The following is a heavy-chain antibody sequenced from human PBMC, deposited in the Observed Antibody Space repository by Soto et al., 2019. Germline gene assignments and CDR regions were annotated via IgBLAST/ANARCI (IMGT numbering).Heavy chain of an antibody. J-gene: IGHJ4*02. Sequence: GESLKIPCKGSGYSFTNYWIGWVRQMPGKGLEWMGIIYPGDSDTRYSPSFQGQVSISADKSINTAYLQWSSLKASDTAMYYCAVRPTTMAPDYWGQGTLVTVSS. D-gene: IGHD3-10*01. CDR3: AVRPTTMAPDY. CDR2: IYPGDSDT. CDR1: GYSFTNYW. V-gene: IGHV5-51*01.